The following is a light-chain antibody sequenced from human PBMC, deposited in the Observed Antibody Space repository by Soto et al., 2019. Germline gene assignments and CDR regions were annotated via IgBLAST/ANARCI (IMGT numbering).Light chain of an antibody. CDR1: QSVNSY. CDR3: QQRSNWPLT. V-gene: IGKV3-11*01. Sequence: EIVLTQSPATLSLSPGERATLSCRASQSVNSYLAWYQQKPGQAPRLLIYDASNRATGIPARFSGSRSGTDFTLTISSLEPEDFTFYYCQQRSNWPLTFGGGTKVDIK. CDR2: DAS. J-gene: IGKJ4*01.